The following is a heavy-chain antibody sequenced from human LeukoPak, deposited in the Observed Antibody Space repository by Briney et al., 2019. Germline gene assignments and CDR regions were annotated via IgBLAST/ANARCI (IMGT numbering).Heavy chain of an antibody. J-gene: IGHJ4*02. CDR2: ITGSGATT. CDR3: AKMQGYFDY. Sequence: PGGTLRLSCAASQFTFSSSGMACVRQSPEKGLEWVSAITGSGATTYYADSVKGRFTISRDNSKSTVSLQMNSVRAENTAIYYCAKMQGYFDYWGQGALVTVSS. CDR1: QFTFSSSG. V-gene: IGHV3-23*01.